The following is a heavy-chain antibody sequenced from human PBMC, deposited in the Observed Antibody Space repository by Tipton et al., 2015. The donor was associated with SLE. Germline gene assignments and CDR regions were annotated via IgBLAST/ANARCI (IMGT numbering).Heavy chain of an antibody. J-gene: IGHJ4*02. CDR1: GGSFSGYY. CDR3: ARTIFGVDRGSYFAY. D-gene: IGHD3-3*01. V-gene: IGHV4-34*01. CDR2: INQSGST. Sequence: TLSLTCAVYGGSFSGYYWSWIRQPPGKGLEWVGEINQSGSTNYNPSLKSRVTISADTTKNQFSRNVSSATAADTAVYYCARTIFGVDRGSYFAYWGQGTLVTVSP.